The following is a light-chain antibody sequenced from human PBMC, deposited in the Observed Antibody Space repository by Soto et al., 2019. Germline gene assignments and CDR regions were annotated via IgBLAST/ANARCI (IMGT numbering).Light chain of an antibody. Sequence: DIQMTQSPSTLSASVGARVTITCRASESISNWLAWYQQKPGKAPKLLIYEAFTLESGVPSRFSGSGSGTEFTLTISSLQPDDFATYLCQHYDSYPFTFGPGTKVDI. CDR3: QHYDSYPFT. CDR1: ESISNW. CDR2: EAF. J-gene: IGKJ3*01. V-gene: IGKV1-5*03.